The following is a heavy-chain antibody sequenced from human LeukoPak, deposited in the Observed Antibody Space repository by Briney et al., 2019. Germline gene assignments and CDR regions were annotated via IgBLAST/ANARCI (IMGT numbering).Heavy chain of an antibody. CDR3: ARESPPYAFDI. J-gene: IGHJ3*02. CDR2: IYYSGST. Sequence: SETLSLTCTASGGSISSSSYYWGWIRQPPGKGLEWIGSIYYSGSTYYNPSLKSRVTISVDTSKNQFSLKLSSVTAADTAVYYCARESPPYAFDIWAKGQWSPSLQ. V-gene: IGHV4-39*07. CDR1: GGSISSSSYY.